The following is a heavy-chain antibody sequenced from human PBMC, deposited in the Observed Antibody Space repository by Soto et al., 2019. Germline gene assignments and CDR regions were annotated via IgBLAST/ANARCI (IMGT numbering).Heavy chain of an antibody. D-gene: IGHD1-1*01. J-gene: IGHJ5*02. V-gene: IGHV4-4*07. CDR2: IYATGTT. CDR3: ARDGTKTLRHWYDP. CDR1: GASISGFY. Sequence: PSETLSLTCTVSGASISGFYWSWIRKSAGKGLEWIGRIYATGTTDYNPSLKSRVMMSVDTSKKQFSLKLRWVTDADTAVSYCARDGTKTLRHWYDPWGEGSSVTVSS.